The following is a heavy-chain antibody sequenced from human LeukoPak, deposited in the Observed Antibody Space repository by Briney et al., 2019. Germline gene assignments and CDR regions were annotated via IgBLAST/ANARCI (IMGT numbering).Heavy chain of an antibody. CDR2: IYYSGST. CDR3: ARTAVAQHNYYYYMDV. J-gene: IGHJ6*03. Sequence: SETLSLTCTVSGGSISSYYWSWIRQPPGKGLEWIGCIYYSGSTNYNPSLKSRVTISVDTSKNQFSLKLSSVTAADTAVYYCARTAVAQHNYYYYMDVWGKGTTVTVSS. D-gene: IGHD6-19*01. V-gene: IGHV4-59*01. CDR1: GGSISSYY.